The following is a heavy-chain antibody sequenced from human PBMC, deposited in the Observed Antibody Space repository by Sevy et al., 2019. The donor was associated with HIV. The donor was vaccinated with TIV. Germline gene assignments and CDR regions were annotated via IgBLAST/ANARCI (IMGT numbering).Heavy chain of an antibody. V-gene: IGHV4-30-2*01. CDR1: GDSIGSAAYS. CDR2: IYHTGNT. Sequence: SETLSLTCAVSGDSIGSAAYSWNWIRQPPGKGLEWIGYIYHTGNTYYSPSLKSPVTISVDRSKNQFSLKMYSVTAADTAVYYGVRDGGSLTTPGYFDYWGQGTLVTVSS. D-gene: IGHD2-15*01. CDR3: VRDGGSLTTPGYFDY. J-gene: IGHJ4*02.